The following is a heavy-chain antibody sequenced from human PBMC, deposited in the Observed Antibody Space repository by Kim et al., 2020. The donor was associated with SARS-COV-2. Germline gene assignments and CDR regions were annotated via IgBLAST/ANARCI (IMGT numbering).Heavy chain of an antibody. Sequence: GGSLRLSCAASGFTFRNYAMTWARQAPGKGLEWVSTIRCSGGNTYYADSVKGRFTISRDNSNNMLYMQMNSLRAEDTAVYYCARVANTDTTFWGQGTLVTVSS. CDR3: ARVANTDTTF. CDR2: IRCSGGNT. J-gene: IGHJ4*02. V-gene: IGHV3-23*01. CDR1: GFTFRNYA. D-gene: IGHD3-3*01.